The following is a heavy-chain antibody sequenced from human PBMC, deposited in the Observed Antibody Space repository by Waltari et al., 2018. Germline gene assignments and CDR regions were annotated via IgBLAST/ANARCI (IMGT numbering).Heavy chain of an antibody. CDR1: GVLFSTYG. V-gene: IGHV3-74*01. J-gene: IGHJ6*04. Sequence: AAGVLFSTYGLHWVRQAPGKGLVWVSRIDNGDGSGASYADSVKGRFTISRDNAKNTLYLQMNSLRAEDTGVYYCARDHYYSKDVWGTGTTVTVSS. CDR3: ARDHYYSKDV. CDR2: IDNGDGSGA.